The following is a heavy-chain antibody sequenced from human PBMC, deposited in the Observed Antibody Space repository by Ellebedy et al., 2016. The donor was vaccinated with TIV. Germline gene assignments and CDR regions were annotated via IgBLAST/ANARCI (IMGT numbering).Heavy chain of an antibody. CDR3: ARAGGRHSTGSGFY. J-gene: IGHJ4*02. CDR2: ISYDITSR. V-gene: IGHV3-30*03. D-gene: IGHD2-2*01. Sequence: PGGSLRLSCAASRFTFRDYGMHWVRQAPGKGLEWVALISYDITSRYYADSVKGRFTISRDNAKNSLYLQMSNLRAEDTAVFYCARAGGRHSTGSGFYWGQGTRVTVST. CDR1: RFTFRDYG.